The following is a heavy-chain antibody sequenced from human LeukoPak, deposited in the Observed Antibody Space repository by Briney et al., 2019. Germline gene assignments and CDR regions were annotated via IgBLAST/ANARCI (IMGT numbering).Heavy chain of an antibody. Sequence: SETLSLTCAVYGGSFSGYYWTWIRQPPGKGLEWMGEINHSGSTNYNPSLKSRVTISVDTSKNQFSLKLSSVTAADTAVYYCARGGAVAGPHYYYYYGMDVWGKGTTVTVSS. V-gene: IGHV4-34*01. CDR3: ARGGAVAGPHYYYYYGMDV. D-gene: IGHD6-19*01. CDR1: GGSFSGYY. J-gene: IGHJ6*04. CDR2: INHSGST.